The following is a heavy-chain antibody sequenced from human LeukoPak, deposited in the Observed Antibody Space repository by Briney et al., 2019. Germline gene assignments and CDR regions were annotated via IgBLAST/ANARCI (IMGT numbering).Heavy chain of an antibody. D-gene: IGHD3-9*01. CDR1: GYTFTGYY. J-gene: IGHJ4*02. CDR2: INPNSGGT. V-gene: IGHV1-2*06. Sequence: GASVKVSCKASGYTFTGYYMHWVRQAPGQGLEWMGRINPNSGGTDYAQKFQGRVTMTRDTSISTAYMELSRLRSDDTAVYYCARGTDILTGYTYWGQGTLVTVSSGEYYWGQGTLVTVSS. CDR3: ARGTDILTGYTYWGQGTLVTVSSGEYY.